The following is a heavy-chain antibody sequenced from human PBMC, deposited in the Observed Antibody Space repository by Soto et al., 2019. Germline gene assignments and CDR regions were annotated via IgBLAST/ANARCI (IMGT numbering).Heavy chain of an antibody. CDR2: IYPGDSDT. CDR3: SRPRSSSRNYYGMDV. D-gene: IGHD6-13*01. Sequence: GESLKISCKGSGYSVTSYWIGWVRQMPGKGLEWMGIIYPGDSDTRYSPSFQGQVTISADKSISTAYLQWSSLQASDTAMYYCSRPRSSSRNYYGMDVWGQGTTVTVSS. CDR1: GYSVTSYW. V-gene: IGHV5-51*01. J-gene: IGHJ6*02.